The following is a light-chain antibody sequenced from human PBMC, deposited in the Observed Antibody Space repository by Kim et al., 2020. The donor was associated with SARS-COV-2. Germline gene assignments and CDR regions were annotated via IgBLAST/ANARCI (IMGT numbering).Light chain of an antibody. CDR1: QSVDSTY. CDR3: QQYYNSLWT. CDR2: GAS. J-gene: IGKJ1*01. Sequence: IVLTQSPDTLSLSPGERATLSCRASQSVDSTYLAWYQQKPGQAPRLLISGASSRATGVPDRFSGSGSGTDFTLTISRLEPEDFAVYYCQQYYNSLWTFGQGTKVDIK. V-gene: IGKV3-20*01.